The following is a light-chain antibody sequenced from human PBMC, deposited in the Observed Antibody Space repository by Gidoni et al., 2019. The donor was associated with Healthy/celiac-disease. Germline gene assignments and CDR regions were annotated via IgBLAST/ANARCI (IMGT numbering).Light chain of an antibody. CDR2: QDS. V-gene: IGLV3-1*01. J-gene: IGLJ1*01. CDR3: QAWDSSTYV. Sequence: SYELTHPPSASVSPGQTASITCSGEKLGDKYACWYQQKPGQSPVLVIYQDSKRPSGIPERFSGSNSGNTATLTISGTQPMDEADYYCQAWDSSTYVFGTGTKVTVL. CDR1: KLGDKY.